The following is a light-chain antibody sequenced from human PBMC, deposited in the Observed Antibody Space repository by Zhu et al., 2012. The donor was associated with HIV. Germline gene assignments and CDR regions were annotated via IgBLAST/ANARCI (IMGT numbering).Light chain of an antibody. J-gene: IGKJ2*01. CDR2: AAS. CDR1: QGISDS. CDR3: QQYSNWYT. Sequence: DIQMTQSPSSLSASVGDRVTITCRASQGISDSLAWYQQKPGKAPNLLLYAASTLESGVPARFSGSGSGAEFTLTISSMQSEDFAFYYCQQYSNWYTFGQGTKLEIK. V-gene: IGKV1-NL1*01.